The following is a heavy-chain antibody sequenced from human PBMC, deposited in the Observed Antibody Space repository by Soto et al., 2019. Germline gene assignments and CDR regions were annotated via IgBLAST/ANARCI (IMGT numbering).Heavy chain of an antibody. D-gene: IGHD1-26*01. CDR2: IYYSGST. Sequence: QVQLQESGPGLVKPSETLSLTCTVSGDAISSDYWTWIRQPPGKGLEWIGNIYYSGSTDYNPSLQSRVSTSVDTSTNQLSLSLTSVTAADTALYYCARIRIVNGHWDFDPWGQGALVTVSS. CDR3: ARIRIVNGHWDFDP. V-gene: IGHV4-59*01. CDR1: GDAISSDY. J-gene: IGHJ5*02.